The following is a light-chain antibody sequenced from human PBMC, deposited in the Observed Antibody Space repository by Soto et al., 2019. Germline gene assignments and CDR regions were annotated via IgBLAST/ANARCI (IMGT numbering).Light chain of an antibody. CDR1: QDISSW. CDR2: AAS. V-gene: IGKV1-12*01. Sequence: DIQMTQSPSSVSASVGDTVTITCRASQDISSWLAWYQQKPGKAPNLLIYAASSLPSGVPSRFSGSGSGTDYTLTINSLQPEDIATYYCQQTNSFPRTFGQGTKVEVK. CDR3: QQTNSFPRT. J-gene: IGKJ1*01.